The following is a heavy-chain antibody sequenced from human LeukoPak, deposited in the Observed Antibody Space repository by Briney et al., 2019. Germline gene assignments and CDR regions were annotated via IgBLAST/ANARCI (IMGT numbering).Heavy chain of an antibody. J-gene: IGHJ6*03. D-gene: IGHD2-2*01. CDR1: GYTFTSYG. CDR2: ISAYNGNT. CDR3: ARDGVRCSSTSCYVGNYYYYYYMDV. V-gene: IGHV1-18*01. Sequence: ASVKVSCKASGYTFTSYGISWVRQAPGQGLEWMGWISAYNGNTNYAQKLQGRVIMTTDTSTSTAYMELRSLRSDDTAVYYCARDGVRCSSTSCYVGNYYYYYYMDVWGKGTTVTVSS.